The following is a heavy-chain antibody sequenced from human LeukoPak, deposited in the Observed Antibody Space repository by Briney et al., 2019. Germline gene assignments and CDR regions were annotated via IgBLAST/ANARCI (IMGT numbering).Heavy chain of an antibody. J-gene: IGHJ4*02. D-gene: IGHD3-16*02. CDR2: IIPIFGTA. V-gene: IGHV1-69*05. CDR3: ARSPLDEESSLSR. CDR1: GGTFSSYA. Sequence: SVKVSCKASGGTFSSYAISWVRQAPGQGLEWMGGIIPIFGTANYAQKFQGRVTITTDESTSTAYMELSSLRSEDTAVYYCARSPLDEESSLSRWGQGTLVTVSS.